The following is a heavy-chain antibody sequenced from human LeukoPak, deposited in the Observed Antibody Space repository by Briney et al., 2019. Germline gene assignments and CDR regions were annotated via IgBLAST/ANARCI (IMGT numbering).Heavy chain of an antibody. CDR1: GGSFSGYY. D-gene: IGHD6-13*01. CDR3: ARRIAAAGTSPWFDP. CDR2: INHSGST. V-gene: IGHV4-34*01. J-gene: IGHJ5*02. Sequence: PSETLSLTCAVYGGSFSGYYWSWIRQPPGKGLEWIGEINHSGSTNYNPSLKSRVTISVDTSKNQFSLKLSFVTAADTAVYYCARRIAAAGTSPWFDPWGQGTLVTVSS.